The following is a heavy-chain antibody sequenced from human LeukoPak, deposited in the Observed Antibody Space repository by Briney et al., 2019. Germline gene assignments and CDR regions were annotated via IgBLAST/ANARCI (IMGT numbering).Heavy chain of an antibody. J-gene: IGHJ3*02. D-gene: IGHD3-3*01. CDR3: ARDTPIRDFWSGIFAFDI. Sequence: PGGSLRLSCAASGFTFTSYGISWVRQAPGQGLEWMGWISAYNGNTNYAQKLQGRVTMTTDTSTSTAYMELRSLRSDDTAVYYCARDTPIRDFWSGIFAFDIWGQGTMVTVSS. V-gene: IGHV1-18*01. CDR1: GFTFTSYG. CDR2: ISAYNGNT.